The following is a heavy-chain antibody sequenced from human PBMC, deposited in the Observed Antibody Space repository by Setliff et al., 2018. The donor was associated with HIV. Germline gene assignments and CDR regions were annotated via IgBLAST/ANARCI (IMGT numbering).Heavy chain of an antibody. V-gene: IGHV1-18*01. CDR1: GYTFTSYG. D-gene: IGHD3-22*01. CDR3: ASGSEHYYDSSGYLFLSYYYYGMDV. Sequence: ASVKVSCKASGYTFTSYGISWVRQAPGQGLEGMGWISAYNGNTNYAQKLQGRVTMTTDTSTSTAYMELRSLRSDDTAVYYCASGSEHYYDSSGYLFLSYYYYGMDVWGQGTTVTVSS. J-gene: IGHJ6*02. CDR2: ISAYNGNT.